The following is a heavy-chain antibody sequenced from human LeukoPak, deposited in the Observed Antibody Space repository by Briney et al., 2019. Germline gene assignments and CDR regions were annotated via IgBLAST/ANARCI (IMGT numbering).Heavy chain of an antibody. CDR3: TREYYYDSSGYYYYYYYMDV. J-gene: IGHJ6*03. D-gene: IGHD3-22*01. V-gene: IGHV3-73*01. CDR2: IRSKANSYAT. CDR1: GFTFSGSA. Sequence: PGGSLKLSCAASGFTFSGSAMHWVRQASGKGLEWVGRIRSKANSYATAYAASVKGRFTISREDSKNTASLKMNSLKTEDTAVYYCTREYYYDSSGYYYYYYYMDVWGKGTTVTVSS.